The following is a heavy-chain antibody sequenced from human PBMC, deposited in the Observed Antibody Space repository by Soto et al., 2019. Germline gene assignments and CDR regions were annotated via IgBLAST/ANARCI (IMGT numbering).Heavy chain of an antibody. V-gene: IGHV2-5*01. J-gene: IGHJ4*02. D-gene: IGHD3-10*01. CDR2: LFWNDDR. Sequence: QITLKESGPTLVRPTQTLTLTCTFSGFSLTTSGVGVGWIRQPPGKAPEWLALLFWNDDRRYSPTLRNRITITKDTSKNQVVLSMANMDSVDTSTYYCAHRRVFPGWIYGSPSYYWDYWGQGTLVTVSS. CDR3: AHRRVFPGWIYGSPSYYWDY. CDR1: GFSLTTSGVG.